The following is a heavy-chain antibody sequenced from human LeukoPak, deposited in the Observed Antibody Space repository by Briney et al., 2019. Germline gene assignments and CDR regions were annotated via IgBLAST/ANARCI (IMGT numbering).Heavy chain of an antibody. V-gene: IGHV3-21*01. CDR1: GFTFSSYS. D-gene: IGHD6-13*01. Sequence: GGSLRLSCAASGFTFSSYSMSWVRQAPGKGLEWVSSISSSSSYIYYADSVKGRFTISRDNAKNSLYLQMNSLRAEDTAVYYCARDPAPSGVAAAAWGQGTLVTVSS. CDR2: ISSSSSYI. J-gene: IGHJ5*02. CDR3: ARDPAPSGVAAAA.